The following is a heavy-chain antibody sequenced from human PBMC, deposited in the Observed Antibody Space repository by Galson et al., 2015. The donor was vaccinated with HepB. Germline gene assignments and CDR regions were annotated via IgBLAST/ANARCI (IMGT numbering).Heavy chain of an antibody. J-gene: IGHJ2*01. Sequence: VKKPGESLKISCKGSGYSFTTNWIGWVRQMPGKGLEWIGIIYPGDSDTRYSPSFQGHVTVSVDKSISTAYLQWSSLKASDTAIFYCARLIKGSTYNTSHWYFDLWGRSTLVTVSS. CDR1: GYSFTTNW. D-gene: IGHD1-14*01. V-gene: IGHV5-51*03. CDR3: ARLIKGSTYNTSHWYFDL. CDR2: IYPGDSDT.